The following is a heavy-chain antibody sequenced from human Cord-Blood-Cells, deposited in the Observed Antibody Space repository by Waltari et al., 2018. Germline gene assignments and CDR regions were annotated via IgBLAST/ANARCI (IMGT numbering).Heavy chain of an antibody. CDR1: GYTFTSYG. V-gene: IGHV1-18*01. CDR3: XCLGATDAFDI. CDR2: ISAYNVNT. Sequence: QVQPVQSGAEVKKPGASVQVSCKASGYTFTSYGLSCLRQAPGQGLEWMGWISAYNVNTNYAQKLQGRVTMTTDTSTSTAYMELRSLRSDDTAVYXXXCLGATDAFDIWGQGTMVTVSS. J-gene: IGHJ3*02. D-gene: IGHD1-26*01.